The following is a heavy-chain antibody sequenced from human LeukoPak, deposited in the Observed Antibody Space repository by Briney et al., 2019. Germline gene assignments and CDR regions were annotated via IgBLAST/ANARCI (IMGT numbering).Heavy chain of an antibody. CDR1: GFTFSSYS. J-gene: IGHJ4*02. D-gene: IGHD6-13*01. V-gene: IGHV3-23*01. Sequence: GGSLRLSCAASGFTFSSYSMNWVRQAPGKGLEWVSAISGSGGSTYYADSVKGRFTISRDNSKSTLYLQMNSLRAEDTAVYYCAKDLSKGRIAAAGSFDYWGQGTLVTVSS. CDR2: ISGSGGST. CDR3: AKDLSKGRIAAAGSFDY.